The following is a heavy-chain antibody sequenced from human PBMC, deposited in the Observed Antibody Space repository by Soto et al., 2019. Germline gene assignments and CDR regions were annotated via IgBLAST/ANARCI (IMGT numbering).Heavy chain of an antibody. CDR3: AKDEYYYSRSGYYIFDS. CDR2: ISHDGTNK. Sequence: GGSLRLSCAASGFTFSSYAMHWVRQAPGKGLEWVAAISHDGTNKNYGDSVKGRFTISRDNSKKTLYLQMNSLRPEDTALYYCAKDEYYYSRSGYYIFDSWGQGTLVTVSS. V-gene: IGHV3-30*04. D-gene: IGHD3-22*01. CDR1: GFTFSSYA. J-gene: IGHJ4*02.